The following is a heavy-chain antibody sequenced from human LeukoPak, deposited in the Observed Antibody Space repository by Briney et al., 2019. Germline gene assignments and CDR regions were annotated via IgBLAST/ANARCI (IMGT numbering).Heavy chain of an antibody. V-gene: IGHV4-34*01. CDR3: ARNGDYYEKSGYYYLFDF. J-gene: IGHJ4*02. CDR2: INHSGST. CDR1: GGSFSGYY. Sequence: PSETLSLTCAVYGGSFSGYYWSWIRQPPGKGLEWIGEINHSGSTNYNPSLKSRVTISVDTSKNQFSLKLSSVTAADTVVYYCARNGDYYEKSGYYYLFDFWGQGTLVTVSS. D-gene: IGHD3-22*01.